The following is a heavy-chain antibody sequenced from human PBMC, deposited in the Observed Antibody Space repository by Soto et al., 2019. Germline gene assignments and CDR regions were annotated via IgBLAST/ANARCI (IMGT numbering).Heavy chain of an antibody. V-gene: IGHV5-51*01. J-gene: IGHJ6*02. CDR3: ARRGAGRGHYYDGMDV. CDR2: IYPGNSDT. Sequence: GESLKISCQGSGYSFTNYLIVWVRQMPGKGLEWMGIIYPGNSDTRYSPSFQGQVTISADRSINTAYLQWSSLKPSDTAMYYCARRGAGRGHYYDGMDVWGQGTTVTVS. D-gene: IGHD6-19*01. CDR1: GYSFTNYL.